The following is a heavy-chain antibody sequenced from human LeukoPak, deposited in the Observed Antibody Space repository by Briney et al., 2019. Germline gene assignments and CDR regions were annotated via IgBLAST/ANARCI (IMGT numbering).Heavy chain of an antibody. CDR1: GFNFSTYS. V-gene: IGHV3-48*02. CDR3: ARDKGRGYSYGWDY. J-gene: IGHJ4*02. Sequence: GGSLRLSCAASGFNFSTYSMNWVRQAPGKGLEWVSYISVRGGDIYYADSVKGRFTVSRDNAKNSLYLQMHTLRDEDTAVYYCARDKGRGYSYGWDYWGQGTLVTVSS. D-gene: IGHD5-18*01. CDR2: ISVRGGDI.